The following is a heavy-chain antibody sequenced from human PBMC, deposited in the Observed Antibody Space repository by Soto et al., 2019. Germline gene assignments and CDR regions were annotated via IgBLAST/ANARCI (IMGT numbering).Heavy chain of an antibody. Sequence: QVQLVQSGAEVKKPGASVKVSCRTSGYKFADYNMNWVRQATGRGLEWLGYMNSFSGSGASPPQFQGRLTMTKNTSISTAYLERTNLRHDDTAVYYCARGSAFQRTGNSDFWGQGTPVTVSS. J-gene: IGHJ4*02. CDR1: GYKFADYN. CDR3: ARGSAFQRTGNSDF. V-gene: IGHV1-8*01. CDR2: MNSFSGSG. D-gene: IGHD6-19*01.